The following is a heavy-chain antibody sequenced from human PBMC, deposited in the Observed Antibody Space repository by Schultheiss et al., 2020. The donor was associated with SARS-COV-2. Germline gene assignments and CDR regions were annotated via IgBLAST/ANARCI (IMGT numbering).Heavy chain of an antibody. Sequence: ESLKISCAASGFTFSSYSMNWVRQAPGKGLEWIGSVYYSGSTYYNPSLKSRLTISVDTSKNQFSLNLNSVSAADTAVYYCARQDTTDAFDIWGQGTMVTVSS. CDR1: GFTFSSYS. CDR3: ARQDTTDAFDI. V-gene: IGHV4-39*07. CDR2: VYYSGST. J-gene: IGHJ3*02. D-gene: IGHD1-26*01.